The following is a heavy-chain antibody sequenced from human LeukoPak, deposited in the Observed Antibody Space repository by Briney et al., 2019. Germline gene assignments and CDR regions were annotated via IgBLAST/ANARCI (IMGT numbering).Heavy chain of an antibody. CDR2: IYYSGSN. CDR1: GGSNKCYH. V-gene: IGHV4-59*01. CDR3: ERISAGSYKWFDP. Sequence: SETLSLTCTVSGGSNKCYHWRWLPYPPGKALEGIGHIYYSGSNNYNPPLKSRVTISVDTSKNQFPLKMSPVTAADGAVYACERISAGSYKWFDPWGQGTLVTVSS. D-gene: IGHD3-10*01. J-gene: IGHJ5*02.